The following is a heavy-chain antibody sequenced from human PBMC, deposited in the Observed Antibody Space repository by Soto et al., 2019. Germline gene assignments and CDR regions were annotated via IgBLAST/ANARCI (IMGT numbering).Heavy chain of an antibody. CDR2: ISGTASRT. J-gene: IGHJ4*02. D-gene: IGHD3-9*01. CDR1: GFTPTTTH. Sequence: PGGSLRLSCAGSGFTPTTTHLSWVRQPPGKGLEWVTTISGTASRTYYVDSVKGRFFISRDNSKNTVTLQMNNLTVDDTAVYYCANSFRYFDNWGQGTRVTVSS. CDR3: ANSFRYFDN. V-gene: IGHV3-23*01.